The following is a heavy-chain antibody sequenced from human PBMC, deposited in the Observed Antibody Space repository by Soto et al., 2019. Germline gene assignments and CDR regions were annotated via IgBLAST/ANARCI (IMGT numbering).Heavy chain of an antibody. CDR3: ARDGYYDSSGYYPFDS. CDR1: GDSFISHA. Sequence: GASVKVSCKASGDSFISHAINWVRQAPGQGLEWMGGNIPIFGAPNYAQKFQGRITMTADESTSTAYMELNSLRSEDTAVYYCARDGYYDSSGYYPFDSWGQGTLVTV. CDR2: NIPIFGAP. V-gene: IGHV1-69*13. D-gene: IGHD3-22*01. J-gene: IGHJ4*02.